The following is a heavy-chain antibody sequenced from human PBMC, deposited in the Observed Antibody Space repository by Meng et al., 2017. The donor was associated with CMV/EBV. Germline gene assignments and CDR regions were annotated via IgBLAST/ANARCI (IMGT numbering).Heavy chain of an antibody. CDR2: ISSSSSYI. D-gene: IGHD5-12*01. Sequence: LSLTCAASGFTFSSYSMNWVRQAPGKGLEWVSSISSSSSYIYYADSVKGRFTISRDNAKNSLYLQMNSLRAEDTAVYYCARGIYSGYDSHYYYGMDVWGQGTTVTSP. J-gene: IGHJ6*02. V-gene: IGHV3-21*01. CDR1: GFTFSSYS. CDR3: ARGIYSGYDSHYYYGMDV.